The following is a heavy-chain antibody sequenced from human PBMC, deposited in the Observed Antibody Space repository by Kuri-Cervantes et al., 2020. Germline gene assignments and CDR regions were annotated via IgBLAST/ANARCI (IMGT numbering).Heavy chain of an antibody. CDR2: IRSKAYGGTT. CDR3: TTITMVATITWDY. J-gene: IGHJ4*02. CDR1: GFTFSSYE. Sequence: GESLKISCAASGFTFSSYEMNWVRQAPGKGLEWVGFIRSKAYGGTTEYAASVKGRFTISRDDSKSIAYLQMNSLKTEDTAVYYCTTITMVATITWDYWGQGTLVTVSS. D-gene: IGHD5-12*01. V-gene: IGHV3-49*04.